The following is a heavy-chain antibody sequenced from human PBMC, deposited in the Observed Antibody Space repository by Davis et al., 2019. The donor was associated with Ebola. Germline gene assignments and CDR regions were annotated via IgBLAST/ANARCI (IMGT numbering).Heavy chain of an antibody. CDR1: GDIFTKYH. V-gene: IGHV1-46*01. CDR2: INPSAGST. CDR3: ARTEYSSSQRCFDY. J-gene: IGHJ4*02. Sequence: AASVTVSCKASGDIFTKYHIHWVRQAPGQGLEWMGIINPSAGSTHYAQKFQVRVTMTRDTSTRTVYMELSSLRSDDTAVYYCARTEYSSSQRCFDYWGQGTLVTVSS. D-gene: IGHD6-6*01.